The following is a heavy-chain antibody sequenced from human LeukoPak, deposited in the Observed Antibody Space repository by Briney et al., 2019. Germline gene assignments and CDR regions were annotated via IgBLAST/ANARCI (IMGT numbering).Heavy chain of an antibody. CDR1: GGTFSSYA. J-gene: IGHJ3*02. D-gene: IGHD4-17*01. CDR3: ARDPDYGDQGNAFDI. Sequence: SVKVSCKASGGTFSSYAISWVRQAPGQGLEWMGRIIPISGTANYAQKFQGRVTITTDESTSTAYMELSSLRSEDTAVYYCARDPDYGDQGNAFDIWGQGTMVTVSS. CDR2: IIPISGTA. V-gene: IGHV1-69*05.